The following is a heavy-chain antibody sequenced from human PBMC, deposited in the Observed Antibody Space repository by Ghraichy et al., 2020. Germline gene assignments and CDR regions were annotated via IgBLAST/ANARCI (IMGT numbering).Heavy chain of an antibody. V-gene: IGHV3-23*01. Sequence: GESLNISCSASGFTFTRYAMNWVRQAPGKGLEWISAVSGSGGGTYFADPVKGRFTISRDNSKNTVYLQMDNLRAGDTAVYYCAKGRGATFNWYFELWGRGTLVAVSS. CDR1: GFTFTRYA. D-gene: IGHD1-26*01. CDR2: VSGSGGGT. CDR3: AKGRGATFNWYFEL. J-gene: IGHJ2*01.